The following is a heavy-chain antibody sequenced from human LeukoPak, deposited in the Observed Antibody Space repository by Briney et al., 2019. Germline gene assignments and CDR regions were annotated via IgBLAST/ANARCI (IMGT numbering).Heavy chain of an antibody. V-gene: IGHV4-38-2*01. J-gene: IGHJ4*02. CDR3: ARVPTDTAMVTDDY. CDR2: IYHSGST. CDR1: GGSISYYY. D-gene: IGHD5-18*01. Sequence: PSETLSLTCAVSGGSISYYYWSWIRQPPGKGLEWIGSIYHSGSTYYNPSLKSRVTISVDTSKNQFSLKLSSVTAADTAVYYCARVPTDTAMVTDDYWGQGTLVTVSS.